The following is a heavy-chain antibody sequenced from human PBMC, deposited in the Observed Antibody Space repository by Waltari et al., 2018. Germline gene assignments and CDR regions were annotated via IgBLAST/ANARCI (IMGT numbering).Heavy chain of an antibody. Sequence: QVQLQESGPGLVKPSETLSLTCTVSGGPISSYYWSWIRQPAGKGLEWIGRIYTSGSTNYNPSLKSRVTMSVDTSKNQFSLKLSSVTAADTAVYYCAGDSYRAGSYYFDYWGQGTLVTVSS. J-gene: IGHJ4*02. CDR2: IYTSGST. CDR3: AGDSYRAGSYYFDY. CDR1: GGPISSYY. V-gene: IGHV4-4*07. D-gene: IGHD3-10*01.